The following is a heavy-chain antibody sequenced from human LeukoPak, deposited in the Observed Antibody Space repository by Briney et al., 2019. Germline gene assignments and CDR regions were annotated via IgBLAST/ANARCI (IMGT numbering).Heavy chain of an antibody. Sequence: SETLSLTCTVSGGSISSHYWSWIRPPPGKELEWICYLHSSRSTNYNPSLTSRVPISIDPSQNQIALKLTSVTAADTAVYYRARNSGTYLRGYGMDVWGQGPTVTVSS. CDR2: LHSSRST. CDR3: ARNSGTYLRGYGMDV. J-gene: IGHJ6*02. D-gene: IGHD1-26*01. CDR1: GGSISSHY. V-gene: IGHV4-59*11.